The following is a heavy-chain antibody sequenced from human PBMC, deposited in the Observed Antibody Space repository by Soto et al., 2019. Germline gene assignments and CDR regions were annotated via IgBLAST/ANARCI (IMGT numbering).Heavy chain of an antibody. J-gene: IGHJ4*02. Sequence: GGSLRLSCGASGFTFINYAMHWVLQAPCKGLEWVAVISYDGSDKYYADSVKGRFTISRDNSKNTLYLQMNSLRAEDKAVYYCARDREITIFGIVKIGYYFDYWGQGALVTVSS. CDR2: ISYDGSDK. V-gene: IGHV3-30-3*01. CDR3: ARDREITIFGIVKIGYYFDY. D-gene: IGHD3-3*01. CDR1: GFTFINYA.